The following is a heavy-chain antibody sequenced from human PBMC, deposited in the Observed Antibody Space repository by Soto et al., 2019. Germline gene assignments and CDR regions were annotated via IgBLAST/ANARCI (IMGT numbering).Heavy chain of an antibody. D-gene: IGHD2-21*01. CDR3: ARAGGVIYNWFDP. CDR2: ISSSSSYI. CDR1: GFTFSSYS. Sequence: PVGSLRLSCAASGFTFSSYSMNWVRQAPGKGLEWVSSISSSSSYIYYADSVKGRFTISRDNAKNSLYLQMNSLRAEDTAVYYCARAGGVIYNWFDPWGQGTLVTVSS. V-gene: IGHV3-21*01. J-gene: IGHJ5*02.